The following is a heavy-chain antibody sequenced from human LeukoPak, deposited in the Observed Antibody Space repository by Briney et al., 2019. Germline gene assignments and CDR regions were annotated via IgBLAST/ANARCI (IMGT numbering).Heavy chain of an antibody. D-gene: IGHD6-19*01. CDR2: ISGSGGST. CDR1: GFTFSSYA. Sequence: PGGSLRLSCAASGFTFSSYAMSWVRQAPGKGLEWVSAISGSGGSTYYADSVKGRFTISRDNSKNTLYLQMNSLRAEDTAVYYCARVCAVAGHYFDYWGQGTLVTVSS. V-gene: IGHV3-23*01. CDR3: ARVCAVAGHYFDY. J-gene: IGHJ4*02.